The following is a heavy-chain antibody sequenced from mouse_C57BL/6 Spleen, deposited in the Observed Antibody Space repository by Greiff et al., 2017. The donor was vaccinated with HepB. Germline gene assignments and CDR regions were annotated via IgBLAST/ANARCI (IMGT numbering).Heavy chain of an antibody. CDR1: GYTFTSYW. J-gene: IGHJ2*01. Sequence: QVQLQQPGAELVKPGASVKLSCKASGYTFTSYWMHWVKQRPGQGLEWIGMIHPNSGSTNYNEKFKSKATLTVDKSSSTAYMQLISLTSEDSAVYSCARDSNYPLNYWGQGTTLTVSS. CDR2: IHPNSGST. CDR3: ARDSNYPLNY. D-gene: IGHD2-5*01. V-gene: IGHV1-64*01.